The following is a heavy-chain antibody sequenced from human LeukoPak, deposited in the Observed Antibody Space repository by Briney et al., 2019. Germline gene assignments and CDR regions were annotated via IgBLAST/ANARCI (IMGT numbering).Heavy chain of an antibody. Sequence: GGSLRLSCAASGFTFSYYGMHWVRQAPGKGLEWVAFIRYDESKKFYGDSVKGRFTISRDNSKNTLYLQMNSLRTEDTAVYYCAKSHLPNTYSGTYYCDYWGQGTLVTVSS. CDR2: IRYDESKK. CDR3: AKSHLPNTYSGTYYCDY. V-gene: IGHV3-30*02. J-gene: IGHJ4*02. CDR1: GFTFSYYG. D-gene: IGHD1-26*01.